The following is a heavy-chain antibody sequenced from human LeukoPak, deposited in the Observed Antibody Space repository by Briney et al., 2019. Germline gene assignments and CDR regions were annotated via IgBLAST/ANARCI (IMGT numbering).Heavy chain of an antibody. CDR3: ARQVWQWLAPDQYYFDY. Sequence: PSETLSLTCTVSGGSIRSSSYYSGWIRQPPGKGLEWIGRIYYSGSTYYNPSLKSRVTISVDTSKNQFSLKLSSVTAADTAVYYCARQVWQWLAPDQYYFDYWGQGTLVTVSS. D-gene: IGHD6-19*01. CDR1: GGSIRSSSYY. J-gene: IGHJ4*02. CDR2: IYYSGST. V-gene: IGHV4-39*01.